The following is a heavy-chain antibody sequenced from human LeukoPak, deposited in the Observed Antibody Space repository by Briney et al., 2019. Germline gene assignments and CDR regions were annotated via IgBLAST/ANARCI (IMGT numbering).Heavy chain of an antibody. CDR3: AREGTYYGSETYYYYGMDV. J-gene: IGHJ6*02. CDR2: ISSSSTYI. D-gene: IGHD3-10*01. V-gene: IGHV3-21*01. CDR1: GFTFTNYS. Sequence: PGGSLRLSCAASGFTFTNYSMNWVRQAPGKGLEWVSSISSSSTYIYHADSVRGRFTISRDNAKNSLYLQMNSLRAEDTALYYCAREGTYYGSETYYYYGMDVWGQGTTVTVPS.